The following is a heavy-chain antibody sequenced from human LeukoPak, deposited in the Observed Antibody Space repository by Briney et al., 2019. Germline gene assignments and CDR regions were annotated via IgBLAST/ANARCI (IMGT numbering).Heavy chain of an antibody. CDR2: MNPNRGNK. CDR1: GYTFTSYD. D-gene: IGHD6-6*01. Sequence: AXVKVSCKASGYTFTSYDIKWVRQAAGQGLEWMGWMNPNRGNKVYAQKFQGRVTMTRTTSISTAYMELSSLRSEDTAVYYCARNIAASGDDDYWGQGTLVTVSS. J-gene: IGHJ4*02. V-gene: IGHV1-8*01. CDR3: ARNIAASGDDDY.